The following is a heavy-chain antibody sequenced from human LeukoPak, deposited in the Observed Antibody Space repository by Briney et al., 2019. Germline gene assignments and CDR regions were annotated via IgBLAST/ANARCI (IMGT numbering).Heavy chain of an antibody. CDR2: ISAYNGNT. D-gene: IGHD3-10*01. J-gene: IGHJ5*02. CDR1: GYTFTSYG. V-gene: IGHV1-18*01. CDR3: ARGRWFRRGVIIGGPNWFDP. Sequence: ASVKVSCKASGYTFTSYGISWVRQAPGQGLEWMGWISAYNGNTNYAQKLQGRVTMTRNTSISTAYMELSSLRSEDTAVYYCARGRWFRRGVIIGGPNWFDPWGQGTLVTVSS.